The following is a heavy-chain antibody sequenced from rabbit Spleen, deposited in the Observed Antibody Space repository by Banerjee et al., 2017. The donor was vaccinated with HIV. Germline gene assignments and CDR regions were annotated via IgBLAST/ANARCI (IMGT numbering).Heavy chain of an antibody. CDR2: IYSGIGGNT. V-gene: IGHV1S40*01. CDR3: ASGYSDIYLDL. CDR1: GFSFSSSYY. J-gene: IGHJ4*01. D-gene: IGHD1-1*01. Sequence: QSLEESGGDLVKPGASLTLTCTASGFSFSSSYYMCWVRQAPGKGLEWIACIYSGIGGNTYYASWAKGRFTVSETSSTTVTLQMTSLTVADTATYFCASGYSDIYLDLWGQGTLVTVS.